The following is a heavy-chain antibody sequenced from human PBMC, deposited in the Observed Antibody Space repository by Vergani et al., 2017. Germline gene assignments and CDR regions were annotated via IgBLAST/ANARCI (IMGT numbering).Heavy chain of an antibody. D-gene: IGHD2-2*02. J-gene: IGHJ4*02. CDR2: IYYSGST. V-gene: IGHV4-31*03. CDR3: ARIKSPRYCSSTSCYTFDY. CDR1: GGSISSGGYY. Sequence: QVQLQESGPGLVKPSQTLSLTCTVSGGSISSGGYYWSWIRQHPGKGLEWIGYIYYSGSTYYTPSLKSRVTISVDTSKNQFSLKLSSVTAADTAVYYCARIKSPRYCSSTSCYTFDYWGQGTLVTVSS.